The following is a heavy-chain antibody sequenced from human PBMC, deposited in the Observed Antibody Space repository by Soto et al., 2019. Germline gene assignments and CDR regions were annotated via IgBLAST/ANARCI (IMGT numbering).Heavy chain of an antibody. V-gene: IGHV4-59*01. CDR3: ARGVGYYYDSSGYRGYWNAFDI. CDR2: IYYSGST. CDR1: GGSISSYY. D-gene: IGHD3-22*01. J-gene: IGHJ3*02. Sequence: PSETLSLTCTVSGGSISSYYWIWIRQPPGKGLEWIGYIYYSGSTNYNPSLKSRVTISVDTSKNQFSLKLSSVTAADTAVYYCARGVGYYYDSSGYRGYWNAFDIWGQGTMVT.